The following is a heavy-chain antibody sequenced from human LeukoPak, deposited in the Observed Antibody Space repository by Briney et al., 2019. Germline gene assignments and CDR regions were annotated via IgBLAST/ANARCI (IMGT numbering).Heavy chain of an antibody. CDR3: ARDYIAVAGTPAGY. Sequence: SGGSLRLSCAASGFTFSSYAMHWVRQAPGKGLEWVAVITYDGSNKYYADSVKGRFTISRDNSKNTLYLQMNSLRAEDTAVYYCARDYIAVAGTPAGYWGQGTLVTVSS. CDR2: ITYDGSNK. D-gene: IGHD6-19*01. V-gene: IGHV3-30*04. CDR1: GFTFSSYA. J-gene: IGHJ4*02.